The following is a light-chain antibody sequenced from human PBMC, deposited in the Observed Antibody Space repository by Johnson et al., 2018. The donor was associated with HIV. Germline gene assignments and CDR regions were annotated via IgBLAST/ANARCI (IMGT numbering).Light chain of an antibody. Sequence: QSVLTQPPSVSAAPGQKVTISCSGSSSNIGNNYVSWYQQLPGTAPKLLIYNNNKRPSGIPARFSGSKSATSATLDLTGLQTGDEADYYCGTWDGSLSVYVFGTGTKVTVL. CDR3: GTWDGSLSVYV. J-gene: IGLJ1*01. CDR2: NNN. CDR1: SSNIGNNY. V-gene: IGLV1-51*01.